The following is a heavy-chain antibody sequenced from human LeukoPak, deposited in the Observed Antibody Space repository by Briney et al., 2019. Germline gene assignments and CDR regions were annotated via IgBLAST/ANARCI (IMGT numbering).Heavy chain of an antibody. J-gene: IGHJ3*02. CDR1: GGSISSGGYY. Sequence: SQTLSLTCTVSGGSISSGGYYWSWIRQHPGKGLEWIGYIYYSGSTYYNPSLKSRVTTSVDTSKNQFSLKLSSVTAADTAVYYCARASSFWSGYYRVGDAFDIWGQGTMVTVSS. CDR2: IYYSGST. CDR3: ARASSFWSGYYRVGDAFDI. D-gene: IGHD3-3*01. V-gene: IGHV4-31*03.